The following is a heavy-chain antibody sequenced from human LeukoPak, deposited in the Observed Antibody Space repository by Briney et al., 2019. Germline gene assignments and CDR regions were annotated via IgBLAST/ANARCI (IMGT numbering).Heavy chain of an antibody. D-gene: IGHD1-26*01. CDR2: ISYTGST. J-gene: IGHJ4*02. V-gene: IGHV4-39*01. CDR1: GGSIISTIYY. Sequence: SETLSLTCTVSGGSIISTIYYWGWIRQSPGKGLDWIGSISYTGSTYYNASLQSRVTISIDTSKNQFSLRLNSVTAADTAMYYCVKSGGYGLIDYWGQGTLVTVSS. CDR3: VKSGGYGLIDY.